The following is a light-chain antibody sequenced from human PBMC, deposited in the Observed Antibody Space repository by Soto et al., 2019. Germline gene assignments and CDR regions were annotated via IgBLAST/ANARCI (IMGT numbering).Light chain of an antibody. CDR1: SSDIGGYNY. J-gene: IGLJ1*01. CDR2: EVT. Sequence: ALTQPPSASGSPGQSVTISCTGTSSDIGGYNYVSWYQQRPGKVPKVIIYEVTKRPSGVPDRFSGSKSGNTASLTVSGLQAEDEADYFCSSYANNNNILVFGTGTKVTVL. CDR3: SSYANNNNILV. V-gene: IGLV2-8*01.